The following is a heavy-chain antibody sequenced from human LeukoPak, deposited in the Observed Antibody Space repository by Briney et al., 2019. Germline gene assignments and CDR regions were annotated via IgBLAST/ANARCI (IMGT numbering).Heavy chain of an antibody. CDR2: IKQDGSGK. V-gene: IGHV3-7*01. Sequence: PGGSLRLSCAASGFTFSSYWVSWVRQAPGKGLEWVANIKQDGSGKYYVDSVKGRFTISRDNAKNSLYLQMNSLRAEDTAVYYCARDRVAARQWGYYYYIDVWGTGTTVTVSS. CDR3: ARDRVAARQWGYYYYIDV. J-gene: IGHJ6*03. D-gene: IGHD6-6*01. CDR1: GFTFSSYW.